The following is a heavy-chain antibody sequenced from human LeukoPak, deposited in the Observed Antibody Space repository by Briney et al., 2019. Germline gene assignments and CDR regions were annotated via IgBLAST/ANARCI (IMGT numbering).Heavy chain of an antibody. D-gene: IGHD6-13*01. J-gene: IGHJ4*02. V-gene: IGHV1-69*13. CDR2: IIPIFGTA. CDR3: ARAGNQQPWALYYFDY. CDR1: GGTFSHYA. Sequence: PQASVKVSCKASGGTFSHYAISWVRQAPGQGLEWMGGIIPIFGTANYAQKFQGRVTITADESTSTAYMELSSLRSEDTAVYYCARAGNQQPWALYYFDYWGQGTLVTVSS.